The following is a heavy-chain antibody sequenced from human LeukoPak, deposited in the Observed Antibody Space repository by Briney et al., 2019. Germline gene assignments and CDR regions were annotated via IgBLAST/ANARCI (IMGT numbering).Heavy chain of an antibody. CDR3: ASSYSSSWSGYYFDY. CDR1: GGSISSSSYY. D-gene: IGHD6-13*01. V-gene: IGHV4-39*01. J-gene: IGHJ4*02. CDR2: IYYSGST. Sequence: SETLSLTCTVSGGSISSSSYYWGWIRQPPGKGLEWIGSIYYSGSTYYNPSLKSRVTISVDTSKNQFSLKLSSVTAADTAVYYCASSYSSSWSGYYFDYWGQGTLVTVSS.